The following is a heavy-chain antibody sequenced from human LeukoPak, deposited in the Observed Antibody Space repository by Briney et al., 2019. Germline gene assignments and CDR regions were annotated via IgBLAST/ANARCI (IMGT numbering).Heavy chain of an antibody. J-gene: IGHJ4*02. D-gene: IGHD5-24*01. Sequence: SETLSLTCTVSGGSISSYYWSWIRQPPGKGLEWIGEINHSGSTNYNPSLKSRVTISVNTSKNQFSLKLSSVTAADTAVYYCARTRAGSFDYWGQGTLVTVSS. CDR1: GGSISSYY. CDR3: ARTRAGSFDY. V-gene: IGHV4-34*01. CDR2: INHSGST.